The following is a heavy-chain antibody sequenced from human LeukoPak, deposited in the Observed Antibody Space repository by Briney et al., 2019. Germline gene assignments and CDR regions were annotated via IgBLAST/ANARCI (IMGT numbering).Heavy chain of an antibody. V-gene: IGHV1-46*01. CDR3: ANRRYYYDSSARRGNFYAFDI. D-gene: IGHD3-22*01. CDR2: INPSGGTT. J-gene: IGHJ3*02. CDR1: GYTFTSYY. Sequence: ASVKVSCKASGYTFTSYYMHWVRQAPGQGLEWMGIINPSGGTTIYAQKFQGRVTMTEDTSTDTAYMELSSLRSEDTAVYYCANRRYYYDSSARRGNFYAFDIWGQGTMVTVSS.